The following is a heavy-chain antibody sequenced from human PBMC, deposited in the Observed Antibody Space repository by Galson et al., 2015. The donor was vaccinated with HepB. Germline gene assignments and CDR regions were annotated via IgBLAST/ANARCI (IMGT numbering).Heavy chain of an antibody. CDR3: ARYGGSGRPLDY. CDR2: ISSSSTI. D-gene: IGHD3-10*01. V-gene: IGHV3-48*02. J-gene: IGHJ4*02. CDR1: GFTFSSYS. Sequence: SLRLSCAASGFTFSSYSMNWVRQAPGKGLEWVSYISSSSTIYYADSVKGRFTISRDNAKNSLYLQMSSLRDEDTAVYYCARYGGSGRPLDYWGQGTLVTVSS.